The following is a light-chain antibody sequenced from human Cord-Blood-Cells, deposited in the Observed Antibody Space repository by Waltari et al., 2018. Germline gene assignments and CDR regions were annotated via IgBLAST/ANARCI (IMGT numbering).Light chain of an antibody. V-gene: IGKV3-15*01. J-gene: IGKJ4*01. CDR1: QSVSSN. Sequence: EIVMTQSQATLSVSPGERATLSCRASQSVSSNLAWYQQQPGQAPRLLIYGASTRATGIPARFSGSGSGTEFALTISSLQSEDFAVYYCQQYNNWPPLTFGGGTKVEIK. CDR3: QQYNNWPPLT. CDR2: GAS.